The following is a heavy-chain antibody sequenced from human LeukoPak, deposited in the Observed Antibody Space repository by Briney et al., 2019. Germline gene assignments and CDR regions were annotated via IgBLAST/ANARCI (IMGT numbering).Heavy chain of an antibody. J-gene: IGHJ4*02. D-gene: IGHD4-17*01. Sequence: PGASVKVSCKASGYTFTSYYMHWVRQAPGQGLEWMGIINPSGGSTTYAQKFQGRVTMTRDTSTSTVYMELSSLRSDDTAVYYCAREESSMTSTGDYDYWGQGTLVTVSS. V-gene: IGHV1-46*01. CDR2: INPSGGST. CDR1: GYTFTSYY. CDR3: AREESSMTSTGDYDY.